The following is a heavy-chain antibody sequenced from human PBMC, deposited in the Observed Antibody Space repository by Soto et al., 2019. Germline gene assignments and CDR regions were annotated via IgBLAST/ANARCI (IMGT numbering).Heavy chain of an antibody. V-gene: IGHV3-30*18. CDR2: ISYDGSNK. CDR3: AKVPVAGTVGSNWFDP. Sequence: QVQLVESGGGVVQPGRSLRLSCAASGFTFSSYGMHWVRQAPGKGLEWVAVISYDGSNKYYADSVKGRFTISRDNSKNTLYLQMYSLRAEDTAVYYCAKVPVAGTVGSNWFDPWGQGTLVTVSS. CDR1: GFTFSSYG. D-gene: IGHD6-19*01. J-gene: IGHJ5*02.